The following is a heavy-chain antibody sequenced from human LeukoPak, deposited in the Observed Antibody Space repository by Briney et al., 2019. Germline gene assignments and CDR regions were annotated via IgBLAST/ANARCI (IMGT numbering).Heavy chain of an antibody. V-gene: IGHV3-43D*03. J-gene: IGHJ3*02. Sequence: GGSLRLSCAASGFTFDDYAMYWVRQAPGRGLEWVSLISWDGGSTYYADSVKGRFTISRDNSKNSLYLQMNSLRAEDTALYYCARDKPSGSSSGSAFDIWGQGTMVTVSS. CDR1: GFTFDDYA. CDR3: ARDKPSGSSSGSAFDI. D-gene: IGHD1-26*01. CDR2: ISWDGGST.